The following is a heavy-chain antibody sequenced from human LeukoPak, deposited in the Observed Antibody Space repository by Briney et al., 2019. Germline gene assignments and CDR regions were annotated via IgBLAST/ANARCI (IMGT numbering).Heavy chain of an antibody. CDR1: GFTFSRNS. CDR2: ISSSSIYI. CDR3: ARAPYYYYDSGSGTRVTGNPDY. Sequence: GGPLRLSCAASGFTFSRNSMNWVRQAPGKGLEWVSSISSSSIYIYYADSVKGRFTISRDNAKNSLYLQMNSLRAEDTAVYYCARAPYYYYDSGSGTRVTGNPDYWGQGTLVTVSS. J-gene: IGHJ4*02. V-gene: IGHV3-21*01. D-gene: IGHD3-10*01.